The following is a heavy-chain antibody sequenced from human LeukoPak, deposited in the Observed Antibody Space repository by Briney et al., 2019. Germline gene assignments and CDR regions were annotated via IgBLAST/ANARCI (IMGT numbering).Heavy chain of an antibody. Sequence: GGSLRLSCAASGFSFRSYSMNWVRQAPGKGLEWVSYISSSSSTISYTDSVKGRFTISRDNAKNSLFLQMNSLRAEDTAVYYCASPYRGYWGQGTLVTVSS. CDR2: ISSSSSTI. J-gene: IGHJ4*02. CDR3: ASPYRGY. CDR1: GFSFRSYS. V-gene: IGHV3-48*01.